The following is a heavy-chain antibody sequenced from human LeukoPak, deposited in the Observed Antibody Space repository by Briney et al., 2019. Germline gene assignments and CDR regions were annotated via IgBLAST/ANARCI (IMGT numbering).Heavy chain of an antibody. Sequence: ASVTVSCKPSGYTFTGYYMHWVRQAPGQGLEWMGWINPNSGGTNYAQKFQGRVTMTRDTSITTAYMELRGLRSDDTALYYCARATGSVDYYYMDVWGKGTTVTVSS. CDR3: ARATGSVDYYYMDV. CDR1: GYTFTGYY. V-gene: IGHV1-2*02. CDR2: INPNSGGT. J-gene: IGHJ6*03. D-gene: IGHD1-1*01.